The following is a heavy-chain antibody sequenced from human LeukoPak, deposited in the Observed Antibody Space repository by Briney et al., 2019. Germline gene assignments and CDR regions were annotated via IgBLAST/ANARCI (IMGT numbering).Heavy chain of an antibody. J-gene: IGHJ3*02. V-gene: IGHV3-7*01. CDR1: GFTFSTYW. CDR2: IKQDGREK. D-gene: IGHD2-15*01. Sequence: LPGGSLRLSCAASGFTFSTYWMSWVRQAPGKGLEWVANIKQDGREKYYVDSVKGRFTISRDNAKNSLYLQMNSLRAEDTAVYYCAREGCSGGSCYYGAFDIWGQGTMVTVSS. CDR3: AREGCSGGSCYYGAFDI.